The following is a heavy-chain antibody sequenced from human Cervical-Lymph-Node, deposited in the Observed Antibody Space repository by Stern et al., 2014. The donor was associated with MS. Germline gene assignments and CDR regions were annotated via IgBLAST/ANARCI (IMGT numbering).Heavy chain of an antibody. CDR3: ARLVTSYNDAFDI. D-gene: IGHD2/OR15-2a*01. CDR2: IYYSGST. J-gene: IGHJ3*02. CDR1: GGSISSYY. V-gene: IGHV4-59*01. Sequence: VQLEESGPGLVKPSETLSLTCTVSGGSISSYYWSWIRQPPGKGLEWIGYIYYSGSTNYNPSLKSRVTISVDTSKNQFSLKLSSVTAADTAVYYCARLVTSYNDAFDIWGQGTMVTVSS.